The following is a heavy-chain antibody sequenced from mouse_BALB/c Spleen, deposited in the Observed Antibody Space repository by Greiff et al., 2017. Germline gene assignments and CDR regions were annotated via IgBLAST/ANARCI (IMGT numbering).Heavy chain of an antibody. D-gene: IGHD1-1*01. V-gene: IGHV2-9*02. Sequence: QVQLKESGPGLVAPSQSLSITCTVSGFSLTSYGVHWVRQPPGKGLEWLGVIWAGGSTNYNSALMSRLSISKDNSKSQVFLKMNSLQTDDTAMYYCARAGDYYGSSYDAMDYWGQGTSVTVSS. CDR1: GFSLTSYG. CDR2: IWAGGST. J-gene: IGHJ4*01. CDR3: ARAGDYYGSSYDAMDY.